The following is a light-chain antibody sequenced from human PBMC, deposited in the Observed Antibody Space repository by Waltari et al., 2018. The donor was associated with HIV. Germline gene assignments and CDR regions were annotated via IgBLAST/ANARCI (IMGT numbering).Light chain of an antibody. CDR3: SSYAGSNNLI. Sequence: QSALTQPLSASGSPGQSVTISCNGTSSDVGGYDYVSWYQQHPGKAPKLMLYDVTKRPSGVPDRFSGSNSGSTASLTLSGLQAEDEADYYCSSYAGSNNLIFGGGTKLTVL. J-gene: IGLJ2*01. CDR1: SSDVGGYDY. V-gene: IGLV2-8*01. CDR2: DVT.